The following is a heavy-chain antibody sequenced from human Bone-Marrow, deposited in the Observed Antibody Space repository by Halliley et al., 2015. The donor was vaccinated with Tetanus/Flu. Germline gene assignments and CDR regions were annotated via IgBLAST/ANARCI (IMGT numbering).Heavy chain of an antibody. Sequence: GKGLEWIGETFHSGGTNYNPSLESRVTISVDKSENQISLNLNSVSAADTAVYFCVANGFYSLEYWGQGILVTVSS. V-gene: IGHV4-4*01. J-gene: IGHJ4*02. CDR3: VANGFYSLEY. D-gene: IGHD3-3*01. CDR2: TFHSGGT.